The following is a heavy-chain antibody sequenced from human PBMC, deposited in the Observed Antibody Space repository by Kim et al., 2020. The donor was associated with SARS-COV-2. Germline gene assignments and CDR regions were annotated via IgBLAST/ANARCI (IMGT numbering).Heavy chain of an antibody. Sequence: GGSLRLSCAASGFTFSSYAMSWVRQAPGKGLEWVSAISGSGGSTYYADSVKGRFTISRDNSKNTPYLQMNSLRAEDTAVYYCAKYDRGVPWAGMDVWGQGTTVTVSS. V-gene: IGHV3-23*01. CDR1: GFTFSSYA. CDR3: AKYDRGVPWAGMDV. D-gene: IGHD3-10*02. J-gene: IGHJ6*02. CDR2: ISGSGGST.